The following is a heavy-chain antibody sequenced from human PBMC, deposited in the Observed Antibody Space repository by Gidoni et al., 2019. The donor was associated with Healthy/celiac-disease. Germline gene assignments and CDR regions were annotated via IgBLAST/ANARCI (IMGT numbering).Heavy chain of an antibody. Sequence: QVQLQESCPGLVKPSQTLSLPCTVSGASISSYHWCWIRHPPGKGLEWVGYSDYSGSTNYNPSLKSRVTISVDTSKNQFSLKLSSVTAADTAVYDCAREGVAGRDYYYYYGMDVWGQGTTVTVSS. CDR1: GASISSYH. V-gene: IGHV4-59*08. CDR2: SDYSGST. CDR3: AREGVAGRDYYYYYGMDV. D-gene: IGHD6-19*01. J-gene: IGHJ6*02.